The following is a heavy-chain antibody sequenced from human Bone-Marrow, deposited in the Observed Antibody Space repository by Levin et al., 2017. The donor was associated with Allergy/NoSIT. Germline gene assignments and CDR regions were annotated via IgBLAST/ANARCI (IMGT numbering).Heavy chain of an antibody. CDR3: ARVSLYGDSDY. Sequence: GESLKISCAASGFTFSSYSMNWVRQAPGKGLEWVSSISSSSSYIYYADSVKGRFTISRDNAKNSLYLQMNSLRAEDTAVYYCARVSLYGDSDYWGQGTLVTVSS. J-gene: IGHJ4*02. V-gene: IGHV3-21*01. CDR1: GFTFSSYS. D-gene: IGHD4-17*01. CDR2: ISSSSSYI.